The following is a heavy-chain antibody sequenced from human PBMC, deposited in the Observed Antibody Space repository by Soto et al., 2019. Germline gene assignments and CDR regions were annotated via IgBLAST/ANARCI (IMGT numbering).Heavy chain of an antibody. J-gene: IGHJ6*02. CDR1: GFTFSNYG. Sequence: QVQLVESGGGVVQPGRSLRLSCAASGFTFSNYGMHWVRQAPGKGLERVAVILNDGSNRYHADSVKDRFTISRDNSKNTLYSQMNSRRAEGTAVNYCARDAEYSGNGMDVGGQGTTV. V-gene: IGHV3-33*01. D-gene: IGHD3-10*01. CDR3: ARDAEYSGNGMDV. CDR2: ILNDGSNR.